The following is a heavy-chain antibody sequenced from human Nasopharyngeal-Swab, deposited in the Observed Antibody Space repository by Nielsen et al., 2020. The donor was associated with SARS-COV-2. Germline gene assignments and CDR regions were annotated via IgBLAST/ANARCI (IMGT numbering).Heavy chain of an antibody. CDR2: IYYIGST. J-gene: IGHJ4*02. CDR3: ATFDYYDSS. CDR1: GGSISSSSYY. V-gene: IGHV4-39*01. D-gene: IGHD3-22*01. Sequence: SETLSLTCTVSGGSISSSSYYWGWFRQPPGKGLEWIGSIYYIGSTYYNPSLRSRVTISVDTSKNQFSLKLSSVTAADTAVYYCATFDYYDSSWGQGTLVTVSS.